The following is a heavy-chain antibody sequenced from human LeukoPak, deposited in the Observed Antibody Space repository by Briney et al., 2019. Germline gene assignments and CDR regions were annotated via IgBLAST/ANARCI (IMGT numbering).Heavy chain of an antibody. CDR2: IYYSGST. V-gene: IGHV4-59*01. CDR1: GGSISSYY. CDR3: ARGITVTTEDAFDI. J-gene: IGHJ3*02. D-gene: IGHD4-17*01. Sequence: SETLPLTCTVSGGSISSYYWSWIRQPPGKGLEWIGYIYYSGSTNYNPSLKSRVTISVDTSKNQFSLELSSVTAADTAVYYCARGITVTTEDAFDIWGQGTMVTVSS.